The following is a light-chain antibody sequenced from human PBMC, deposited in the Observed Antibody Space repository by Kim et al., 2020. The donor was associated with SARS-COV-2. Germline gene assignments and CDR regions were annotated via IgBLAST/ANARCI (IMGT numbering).Light chain of an antibody. CDR2: KDS. J-gene: IGLJ3*02. V-gene: IGLV3-25*03. Sequence: PGQTARITFSGDALPKQYAYWYQQKPGQAPVLVIYKDSERPSGIPERFSGSSSGTTVTLTISGVQAEDEADYYCQSADSSGTSWVFGGGTQLTVL. CDR3: QSADSSGTSWV. CDR1: ALPKQY.